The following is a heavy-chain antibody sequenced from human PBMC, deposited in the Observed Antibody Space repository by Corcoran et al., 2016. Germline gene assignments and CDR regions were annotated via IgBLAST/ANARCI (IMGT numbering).Heavy chain of an antibody. CDR3: ASEIGAPWGMDV. CDR2: IYYSGST. CDR1: GGSISSSSYY. D-gene: IGHD3-22*01. V-gene: IGHV4-39*07. J-gene: IGHJ6*02. Sequence: QLQLQESGPGLVKPSETLSLTCTVSGGSISSSSYYWGWIRQPPGKGLEWIGSIYYSGSTYYNPSLKSRVTISVDTSKNQFSLKLSSGTAADTAVYYCASEIGAPWGMDVWGHGTTVTVSS.